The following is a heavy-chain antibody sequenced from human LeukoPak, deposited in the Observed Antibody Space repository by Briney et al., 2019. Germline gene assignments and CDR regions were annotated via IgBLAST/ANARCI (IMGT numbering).Heavy chain of an antibody. CDR3: AREQEVDDSSGYYAYYYYYGMDV. Sequence: GGSLRLSCAASGFTFSSYSMNCVRQAPGKGLEWVSSIISSSSYIYYADSVKGRFTISRDNAKNSLYLQMNSLRAEDTAVYYCAREQEVDDSSGYYAYYYYYGMDVWGQGTTVTVSS. CDR2: IISSSSYI. V-gene: IGHV3-21*01. D-gene: IGHD3-22*01. J-gene: IGHJ6*02. CDR1: GFTFSSYS.